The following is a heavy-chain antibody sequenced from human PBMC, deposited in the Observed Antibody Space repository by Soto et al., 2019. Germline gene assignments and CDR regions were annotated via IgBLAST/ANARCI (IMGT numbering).Heavy chain of an antibody. CDR2: ISSSSSTI. CDR1: GFTFSSYS. V-gene: IGHV3-48*01. CDR3: ARECSGAPTVIDIPNPLQSLP. J-gene: IGHJ5*02. D-gene: IGHD2-15*01. Sequence: GGSLRLSCAASGFTFSSYSMNWVRQAPGKGLEWVSYISSSSSTIYYADSVKGRFTISRDNAKNSLYLQMSSLRAEDTAVYYCARECSGAPTVIDIPNPLQSLPWG.